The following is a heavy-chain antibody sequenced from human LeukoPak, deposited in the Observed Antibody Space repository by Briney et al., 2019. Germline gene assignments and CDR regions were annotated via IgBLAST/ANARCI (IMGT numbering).Heavy chain of an antibody. V-gene: IGHV3-21*01. CDR2: VTSDSSNI. CDR3: ARVGYSSSDRHMDV. J-gene: IGHJ6*03. Sequence: GGSLRLSCAASGFTSSSYTMNWVRQAPGKGLEWVSSVTSDSSNIYYADSVKGRFTISRDNARNSLYLQMNSLRAEDTAVYYCARVGYSSSDRHMDVWGRGTTVTVSS. CDR1: GFTSSSYT. D-gene: IGHD6-6*01.